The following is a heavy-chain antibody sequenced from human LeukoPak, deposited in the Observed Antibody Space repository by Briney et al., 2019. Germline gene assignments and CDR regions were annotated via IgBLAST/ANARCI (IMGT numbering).Heavy chain of an antibody. CDR2: ISGSGTDI. V-gene: IGHV3-11*06. CDR1: GFTFSDPY. D-gene: IGHD3-10*02. J-gene: IGHJ4*02. CDR3: ARDRYYVFDY. Sequence: GGSLRLSCEASGFTFSDPYMSWIRQAPGKGLECLSYISGSGTDINYADSVRGRFTMSRDNAKNTLYLQMNSLRAEDTAVYYCARDRYYVFDYWGQGTLVTVSS.